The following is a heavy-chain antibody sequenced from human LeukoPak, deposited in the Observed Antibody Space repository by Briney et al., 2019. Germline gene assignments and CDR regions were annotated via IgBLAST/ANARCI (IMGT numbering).Heavy chain of an antibody. CDR3: ARARGSQSFDY. V-gene: IGHV1-2*06. CDR2: INPDSGGT. Sequence: ASVKVSCKASGYTFTGYYMHWVRQAPGQGLEWMGRINPDSGGTNYAQKFQGRVTMTRDTSITTAYMELSRLTSDDTAVYYCARARGSQSFDYWGQGTLVTVSS. CDR1: GYTFTGYY. J-gene: IGHJ4*02. D-gene: IGHD3-16*01.